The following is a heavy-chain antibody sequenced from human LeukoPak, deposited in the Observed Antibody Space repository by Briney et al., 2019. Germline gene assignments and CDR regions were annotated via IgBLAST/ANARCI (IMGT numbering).Heavy chain of an antibody. Sequence: SETLSLTCTVSGGSISSSSYYWGWLRQPPGKGLEWIGSIYYSGSTYYNPSLKSRVTISVDTSKNQFSLKLSSVTAADTAVYYCARRVAARPSWFNPWGQGTLVTVSS. J-gene: IGHJ5*02. CDR3: ARRVAARPSWFNP. D-gene: IGHD6-6*01. CDR2: IYYSGST. CDR1: GGSISSSSYY. V-gene: IGHV4-39*01.